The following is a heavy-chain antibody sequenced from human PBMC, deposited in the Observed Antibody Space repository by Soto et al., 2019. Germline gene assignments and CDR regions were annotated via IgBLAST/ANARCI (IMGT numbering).Heavy chain of an antibody. CDR1: GYTFTSYG. CDR3: ARDRGAYGMDV. J-gene: IGHJ6*02. V-gene: IGHV1-18*01. Sequence: QVQLVQSGAEVKKPGASVKVSCKASGYTFTSYGISWVRQAPGQGLEWMGWISAYNGNTNYVQKLQGRVTMTTDTSTSPAYMELRRLRSDDTAVYYCARDRGAYGMDVWAQGTTVTVSS. CDR2: ISAYNGNT.